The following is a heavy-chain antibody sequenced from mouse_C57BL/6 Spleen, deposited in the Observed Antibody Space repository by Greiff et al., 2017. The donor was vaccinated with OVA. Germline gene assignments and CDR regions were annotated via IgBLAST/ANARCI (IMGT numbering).Heavy chain of an antibody. D-gene: IGHD2-1*01. Sequence: ESGPGLVKPSQSLSLTCSVTGYSITSGYYWNWIRQFPGNKLEWMGYISYDGSNNYNPSLKNRISITRDTSKNQFFLKLNSVTTEDTATYYCNYGNYFDYWGQGTTLTVSS. CDR2: ISYDGSN. V-gene: IGHV3-6*01. CDR1: GYSITSGYY. CDR3: NYGNYFDY. J-gene: IGHJ2*01.